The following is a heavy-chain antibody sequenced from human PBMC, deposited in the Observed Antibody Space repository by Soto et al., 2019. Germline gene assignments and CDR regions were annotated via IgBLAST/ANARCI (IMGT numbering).Heavy chain of an antibody. CDR3: ARDALGLQWLTYYFDY. D-gene: IGHD6-19*01. J-gene: IGHJ4*02. V-gene: IGHV1-18*01. CDR1: GGTFSSYT. CDR2: ISGYNGKT. Sequence: ASVKVSFKASGGTFSSYTISWVRQAPGQGLEWMGWISGYNGKTNYAQKVRDRVTMTTDTSTNTAYMELTSLRSDDTAVYYCARDALGLQWLTYYFDYWGQGTLVTVSS.